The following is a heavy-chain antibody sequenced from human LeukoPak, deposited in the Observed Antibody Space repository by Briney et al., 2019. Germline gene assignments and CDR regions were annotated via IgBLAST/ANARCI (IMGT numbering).Heavy chain of an antibody. V-gene: IGHV3-21*04. CDR1: GFTFSSYS. D-gene: IGHD2-15*01. CDR3: ARAGYCSGGTCYYYHGMDV. Sequence: GGSLRLSCAASGFTFSSYSMNWVRQAPGKGLEWVSSISSSGAYIFYADSVKGRFTISRDNAKNSLYLQMNSLRAEDTALYYCARAGYCSGGTCYYYHGMDVWGQGTTVTVSS. J-gene: IGHJ6*02. CDR2: ISSSGAYI.